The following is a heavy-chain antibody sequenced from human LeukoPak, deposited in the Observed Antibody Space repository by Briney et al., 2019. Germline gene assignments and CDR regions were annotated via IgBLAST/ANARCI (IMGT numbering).Heavy chain of an antibody. CDR3: ARAGGSGWYLPTLDY. CDR1: GGSFSGYY. CDR2: INHSGST. J-gene: IGHJ4*02. V-gene: IGHV4-34*01. Sequence: SETLSLTCAVYGGSFSGYYWSWIRQPPGKGLEWIGEINHSGSTNYNPSLKSRVTISVDTSKNQFSLKLSSVTAADTAVYYCARAGGSGWYLPTLDYWGQGTLVTVSS. D-gene: IGHD6-19*01.